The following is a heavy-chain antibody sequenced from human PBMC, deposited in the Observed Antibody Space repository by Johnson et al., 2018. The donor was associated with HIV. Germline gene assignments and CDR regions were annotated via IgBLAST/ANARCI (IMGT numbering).Heavy chain of an antibody. CDR2: IYSGGST. D-gene: IGHD1-26*01. V-gene: IGHV3-66*01. Sequence: VQLVESGGGVVQPGRSLRLSCAASGFTVSSHYMSWVRQAPGKGLEWVSVIYSGGSTYYADSVKGRFTISRDNSKNTLYLQMNSLRAEDTAVYYCAREGRLGSYLGGVAFDIWGQGTMVTVSS. CDR3: AREGRLGSYLGGVAFDI. CDR1: GFTVSSHY. J-gene: IGHJ3*02.